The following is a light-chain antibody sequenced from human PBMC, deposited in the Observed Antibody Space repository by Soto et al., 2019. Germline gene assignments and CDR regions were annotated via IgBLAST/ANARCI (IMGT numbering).Light chain of an antibody. CDR2: LGS. J-gene: IGKJ2*01. Sequence: DIVLTQSPLSLPVTPGEPASISCRSSQSRLHSNGYNYLDWYRQKPGQSPQLLIYLGSNRASGVPDRFSGSGSGTDFTLTISSVEAEDVGVYYCMQALQTPYTFGQGTKLEIK. V-gene: IGKV2-28*01. CDR1: QSRLHSNGYNY. CDR3: MQALQTPYT.